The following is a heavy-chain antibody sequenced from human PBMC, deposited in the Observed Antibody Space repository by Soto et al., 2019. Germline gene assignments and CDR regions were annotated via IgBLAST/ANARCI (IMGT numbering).Heavy chain of an antibody. Sequence: ASVKVSCKASGYTFTSYYMHWVRQAPGQGLEWMGIINPSGGSTSYAQKFQGRVAMTRDTSTSTVYMELSSLRSEDTAVYYCATDYGDYGPFFDYWGQGTLVTVSS. D-gene: IGHD4-17*01. V-gene: IGHV1-46*03. CDR3: ATDYGDYGPFFDY. CDR1: GYTFTSYY. CDR2: INPSGGST. J-gene: IGHJ4*02.